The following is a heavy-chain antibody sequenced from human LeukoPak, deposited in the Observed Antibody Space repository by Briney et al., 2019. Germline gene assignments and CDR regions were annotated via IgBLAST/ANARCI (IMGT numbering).Heavy chain of an antibody. D-gene: IGHD3-10*01. V-gene: IGHV1-69*05. CDR1: GGTFSSYA. J-gene: IGHJ4*02. CDR2: IIPIFGTA. Sequence: SVKVSCKASGGTFSSYAISWVRQALGQGLEWMGGIIPIFGTANYAQKFQGRVTITTDESTSTAYMELSSLRSEDTAAYYCATQNTLWFGESAPFDYWGQGTLVTVSS. CDR3: ATQNTLWFGESAPFDY.